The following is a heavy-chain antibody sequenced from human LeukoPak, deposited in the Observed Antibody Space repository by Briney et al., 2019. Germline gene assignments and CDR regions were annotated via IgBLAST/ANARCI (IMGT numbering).Heavy chain of an antibody. J-gene: IGHJ4*02. CDR2: FDPEDGET. V-gene: IGHV1-24*01. CDR1: GYTLTELS. CDR3: AAAAGRTHSYQEYYFDY. Sequence: ASVKVSCKVSGYTLTELSMHWVRQAPGKGREGMGGFDPEDGETIYAQKFQGRVTMTEDTSTDTAYMELSSLRSEDTAVYYCAAAAGRTHSYQEYYFDYWGQGTLVTVSS. D-gene: IGHD6-13*01.